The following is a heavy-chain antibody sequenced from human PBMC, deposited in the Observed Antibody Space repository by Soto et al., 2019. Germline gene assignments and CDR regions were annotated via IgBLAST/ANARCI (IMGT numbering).Heavy chain of an antibody. CDR2: IYYSGST. D-gene: IGHD1-7*01. CDR1: GGSISSSSYY. CDR3: ARDRTTRFNHWFDP. J-gene: IGHJ5*02. V-gene: IGHV4-39*07. Sequence: PSETLSLTCTVSGGSISSSSYYWGWIRQPPGKGLEWIGSIYYSGSTYYNPSLKSRVTISVDTSKNQFSLKLSSVTAADTAVYYCARDRTTRFNHWFDPWGQGTLVTVSS.